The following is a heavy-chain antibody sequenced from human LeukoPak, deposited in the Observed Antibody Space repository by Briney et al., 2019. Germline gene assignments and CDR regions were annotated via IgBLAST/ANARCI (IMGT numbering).Heavy chain of an antibody. Sequence: PGGSLRLSCAASGFTFSSYSMNWVRQAPGKGLEWVSSISSSSSYIYYADSVKGRFTISRDNAKNSLYLQMNSLRAEDTAVYYCAGEPSGYSSSRYDCWGQGTLVTVSS. CDR1: GFTFSSYS. V-gene: IGHV3-21*01. D-gene: IGHD6-13*01. CDR2: ISSSSSYI. J-gene: IGHJ4*02. CDR3: AGEPSGYSSSRYDC.